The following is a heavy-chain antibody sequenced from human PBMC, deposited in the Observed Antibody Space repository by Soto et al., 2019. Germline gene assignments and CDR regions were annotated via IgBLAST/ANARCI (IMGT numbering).Heavy chain of an antibody. Sequence: GESLKISCKASGYRFTSSWIGWVRQMPGKGLEWMGNIYPGDSDTRYRPSFQGQVTISADKSSSTAYLQWNSLQASDTAMYYCARLPGIVAPGTVFLDNWGQGTMVTVSS. J-gene: IGHJ4*02. CDR1: GYRFTSSW. CDR3: ARLPGIVAPGTVFLDN. D-gene: IGHD1-1*01. V-gene: IGHV5-51*01. CDR2: IYPGDSDT.